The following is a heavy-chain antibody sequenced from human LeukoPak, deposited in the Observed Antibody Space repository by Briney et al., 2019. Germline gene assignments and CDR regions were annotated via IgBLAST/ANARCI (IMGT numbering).Heavy chain of an antibody. D-gene: IGHD3-3*01. CDR1: GYTFSGYY. CDR3: ASSRFLEWLYLLDY. Sequence: DPVKVSCKASGYTFSGYYIHWVRQAPGQGLEWMGWINTNSGGTKYAQRFQDRVTMTRDTSISTAYMEVSRLRSDDTAVYFCASSRFLEWLYLLDYWGQGTLDPVSS. J-gene: IGHJ4*02. CDR2: INTNSGGT. V-gene: IGHV1-2*02.